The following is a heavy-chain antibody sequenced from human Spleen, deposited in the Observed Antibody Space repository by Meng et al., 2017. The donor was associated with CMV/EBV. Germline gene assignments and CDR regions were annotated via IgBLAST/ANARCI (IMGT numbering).Heavy chain of an antibody. CDR1: GFTFNNYA. CDR2: ISHDGVTH. Sequence: GESLKISCEASGFTFNNYAMHWVRQAPGQGLEWVGKISHDGVTHFYADPVRGRFTISRDNSKNTLYLQMHSLRPADTAMVYCARGDDVLAGPTAEYYLDYWGQGTLVTVSS. V-gene: IGHV3-30*19. J-gene: IGHJ4*02. D-gene: IGHD3-9*01. CDR3: ARGDDVLAGPTAEYYLDY.